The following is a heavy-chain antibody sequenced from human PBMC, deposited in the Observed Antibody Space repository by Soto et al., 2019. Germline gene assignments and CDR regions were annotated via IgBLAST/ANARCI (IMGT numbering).Heavy chain of an antibody. CDR2: INSDGSST. CDR3: ARELPTAIRGGYYYSYGMDV. CDR1: GFIFSSYW. V-gene: IGHV3-74*01. D-gene: IGHD2-2*02. Sequence: HPGGSLRLSCAASGFIFSSYWMHWVRQAPGKGLVWVSRINSDGSSTSHADSVKGRFTISRDNAKNTLYLQMNSLRAEDTAVYYCARELPTAIRGGYYYSYGMDVWRQGTTVTVSS. J-gene: IGHJ6*02.